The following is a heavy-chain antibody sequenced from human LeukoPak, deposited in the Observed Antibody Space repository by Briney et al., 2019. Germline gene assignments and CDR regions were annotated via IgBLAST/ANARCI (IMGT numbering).Heavy chain of an antibody. CDR3: ARDLDGSGYYPDY. CDR2: INPSGGST. V-gene: IGHV1-46*01. J-gene: IGHJ4*02. D-gene: IGHD3-22*01. CDR1: GYTFTSFY. Sequence: ASVKVSCKASGYTFTSFYMHWVRQAPGQGLEWMGIINPSGGSTSYAQKFQGRVTMTRDTSTNTVCVELSSLISEDTAVYYCARDLDGSGYYPDYWGQGTLVTVSS.